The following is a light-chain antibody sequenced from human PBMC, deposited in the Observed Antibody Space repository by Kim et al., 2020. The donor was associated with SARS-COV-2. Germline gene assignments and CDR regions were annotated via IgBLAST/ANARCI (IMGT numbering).Light chain of an antibody. Sequence: QSVLTQPPSASGTPGQRVTISCSGSSSNIGSDYVYWYQQLPGMAPKLLIYTNNQRPSGVPDRFSGSKSGTSASLAISGLRSEDEAEYYCAAWDDSLSAWVFGGGTQLTVL. CDR1: SSNIGSDY. CDR2: TNN. CDR3: AAWDDSLSAWV. V-gene: IGLV1-47*01. J-gene: IGLJ3*02.